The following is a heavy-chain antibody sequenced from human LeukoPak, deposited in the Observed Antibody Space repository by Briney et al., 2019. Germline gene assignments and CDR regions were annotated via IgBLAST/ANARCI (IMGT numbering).Heavy chain of an antibody. CDR3: ARGYYYDSSGYSDAFDI. CDR1: GFSFSSHT. Sequence: PGGSLRLSCAASGFSFSSHTMHWVRQAPGKGLEWVALISFDGSSKYYADSVKGRFTISRGNSKNTLYLQMNSLRAEDTAVYYCARGYYYDSSGYSDAFDIWGQGTMVTVSS. J-gene: IGHJ3*02. CDR2: ISFDGSSK. D-gene: IGHD3-22*01. V-gene: IGHV3-30*14.